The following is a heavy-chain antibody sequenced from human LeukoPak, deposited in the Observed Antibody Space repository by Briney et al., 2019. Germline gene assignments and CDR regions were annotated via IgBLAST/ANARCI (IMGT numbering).Heavy chain of an antibody. D-gene: IGHD3-3*01. J-gene: IGHJ3*02. CDR2: VHNSGST. CDR1: GGSFSNYF. Sequence: SETLSLTCTVSGGSFSNYFRGWIRQPPGRGLEWIGYVHNSGSTTYNPFLKSRGTISVDTSNNQFSLKLSSVTAADTAVYYCARITDRTIFGEIMHGFDIWGQGTPVTVSS. CDR3: ARITDRTIFGEIMHGFDI. V-gene: IGHV4-4*08.